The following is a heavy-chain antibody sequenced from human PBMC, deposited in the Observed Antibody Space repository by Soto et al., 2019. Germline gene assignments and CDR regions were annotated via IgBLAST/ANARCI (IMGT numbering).Heavy chain of an antibody. Sequence: SETLSLTFAVSGGSIRSANWWAWVRQQPGGGLEWIGDISHRGITNYKASLKRRVTMSVDKTKNAVSLRLTSVTAADTAVYYCARILRGWFVPGGQETPVKVSS. CDR1: GGSIRSANW. V-gene: IGHV4-4*02. CDR3: ARILRGWFVP. J-gene: IGHJ5*02. CDR2: ISHRGIT.